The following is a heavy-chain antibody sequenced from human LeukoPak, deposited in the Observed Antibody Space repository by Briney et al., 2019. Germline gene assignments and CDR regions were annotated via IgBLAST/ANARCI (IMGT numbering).Heavy chain of an antibody. V-gene: IGHV4-34*01. CDR1: GGSFSGYY. D-gene: IGHD5-24*01. Sequence: PSETLSLTCAVYGGSFSGYYWSWIRQPPGKGLEWIGEINHSGSTNYNPSLKSRVTISVDTSKNQFSLKLSSVTAADTAVYYCARLLGYNLKGPSDYWGQGTLVTVSS. CDR2: INHSGST. CDR3: ARLLGYNLKGPSDY. J-gene: IGHJ4*02.